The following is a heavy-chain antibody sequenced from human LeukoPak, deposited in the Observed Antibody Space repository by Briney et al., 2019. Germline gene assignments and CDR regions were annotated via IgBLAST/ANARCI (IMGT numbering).Heavy chain of an antibody. CDR1: GFTFSTYG. CDR3: ARAVGPFDI. Sequence: GGSLRLSCAASGFTFSTYGMHWVRQAPGKGLEWVAVIWYDGSINYYADSVKGRFTISRDNSKNTLYLQMNSLRAEDTAVYYCARAVGPFDIWGQGTIVIVSS. CDR2: IWYDGSIN. V-gene: IGHV3-33*01. J-gene: IGHJ3*02.